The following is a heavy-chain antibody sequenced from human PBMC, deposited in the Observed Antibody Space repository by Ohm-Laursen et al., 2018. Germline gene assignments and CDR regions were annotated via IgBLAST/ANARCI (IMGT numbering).Heavy chain of an antibody. CDR2: IYTSGST. CDR3: AKAKRPGYSYGTLYYYYYGMDV. J-gene: IGHJ6*02. D-gene: IGHD5-18*01. Sequence: SETLSLTWVVSGGSISRYYWNWIRQPAGKGLEWIGRIYTSGSTNYNPSLKSRVTMSVDTSKNQFSLKLSSVTAADTAVYYCAKAKRPGYSYGTLYYYYYGMDVWGQGTTVTVSS. CDR1: GGSISRYY. V-gene: IGHV4-4*07.